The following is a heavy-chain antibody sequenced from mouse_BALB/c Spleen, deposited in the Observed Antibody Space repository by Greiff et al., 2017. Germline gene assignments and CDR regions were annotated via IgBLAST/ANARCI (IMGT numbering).Heavy chain of an antibody. CDR3: ARGYDYGGY. J-gene: IGHJ2*01. CDR2: ISSGGST. D-gene: IGHD2-4*01. Sequence: EVQVVESGGGLVKPGGSLKLSCAASGFTFSSYAMSWVRQTPEKRLEWVASISSGGSTYYPDSVKGRFTISRDNARNILYLQMSSLRSEDTAMYYCARGYDYGGYWGQGTTLTVSS. V-gene: IGHV5-6-5*01. CDR1: GFTFSSYA.